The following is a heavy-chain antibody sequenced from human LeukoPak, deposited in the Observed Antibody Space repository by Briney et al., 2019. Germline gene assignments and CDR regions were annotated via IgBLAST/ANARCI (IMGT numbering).Heavy chain of an antibody. CDR1: GGSFSGYY. J-gene: IGHJ4*02. CDR2: INHSGST. CDR3: ARGDRYYDFWSGFDY. Sequence: PSETLSLTCAVYGGSFSGYYWSWIRQPPGKGLEWIGEINHSGSTNYNPSLKSRVTISVDTSKNQFSLKLSSVTAADTAVYYCARGDRYYDFWSGFDYWGQGTLVTVSS. V-gene: IGHV4-34*01. D-gene: IGHD3-3*01.